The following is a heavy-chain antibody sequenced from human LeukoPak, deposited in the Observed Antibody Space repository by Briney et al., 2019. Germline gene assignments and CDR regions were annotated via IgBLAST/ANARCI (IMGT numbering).Heavy chain of an antibody. CDR2: ISSSSSYI. J-gene: IGHJ4*02. V-gene: IGHV3-21*01. D-gene: IGHD6-13*01. CDR1: GFTFSSYS. Sequence: PGGSLRLSCAASGFTFSSYSMNWVRQAPGKGLEWVSSISSSSSYIYYADSVKGRFTISRDNAKNSLYLQMNSLRAEDTAVYYCARDATAAAGIVKFGYWGQGTLVTVSS. CDR3: ARDATAAAGIVKFGY.